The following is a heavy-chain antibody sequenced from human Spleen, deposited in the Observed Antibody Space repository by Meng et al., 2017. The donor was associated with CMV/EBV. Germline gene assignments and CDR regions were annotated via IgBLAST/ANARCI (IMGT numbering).Heavy chain of an antibody. D-gene: IGHD5-18*01. Sequence: GESLKISCAASGFTFSDYHMRWIRQAPGKGLEWVAVIWYDASHEYYVDSVKGRFTISRDVSKNTLFLQMNSLRAEDTAVYFCARDARKYSYGPLDNWGQGTLVTVSS. CDR2: IWYDASHE. V-gene: IGHV3-33*08. J-gene: IGHJ4*02. CDR1: GFTFSDYH. CDR3: ARDARKYSYGPLDN.